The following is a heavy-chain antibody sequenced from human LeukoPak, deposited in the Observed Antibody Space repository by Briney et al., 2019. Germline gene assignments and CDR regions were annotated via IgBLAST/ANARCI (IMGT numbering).Heavy chain of an antibody. Sequence: GESLKISCKCSGYSFTSYWIGWMRQMPGKGLEWMGIIYPGDSDTRYSPSFQGQVTISADKSISTAYLQWSSLKASDTAMYYCASRIYDDAFDIWGQGTMVTVSS. CDR2: IYPGDSDT. CDR3: ASRIYDDAFDI. CDR1: GYSFTSYW. J-gene: IGHJ3*02. V-gene: IGHV5-51*01. D-gene: IGHD3-3*01.